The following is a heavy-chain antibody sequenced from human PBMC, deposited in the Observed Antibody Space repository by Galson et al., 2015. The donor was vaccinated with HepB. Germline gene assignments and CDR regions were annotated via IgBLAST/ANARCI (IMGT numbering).Heavy chain of an antibody. J-gene: IGHJ4*02. V-gene: IGHV3-21*01. CDR3: ARMVWDYGDPTAHKTPGLFDY. D-gene: IGHD4-17*01. CDR1: GFTFSSYS. Sequence: LRLSCAASGFTFSSYSMTWVRQAPGKGLGWVSSISSSSSYIYYADSVKGRFTISRDNAKNSLYLQMNSLRAEDTAVYYCARMVWDYGDPTAHKTPGLFDYWGQGTLVTVSS. CDR2: ISSSSSYI.